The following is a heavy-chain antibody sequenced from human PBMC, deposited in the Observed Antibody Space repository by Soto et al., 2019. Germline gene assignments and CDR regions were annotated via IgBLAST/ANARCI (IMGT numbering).Heavy chain of an antibody. J-gene: IGHJ5*02. CDR1: GGSISNSY. CDR3: ARGVRGASNWFDP. CDR2: IYTSGNT. V-gene: IGHV4-4*07. D-gene: IGHD3-10*02. Sequence: SETLSLTCTVSGGSISNSYWYWIRQPAGKGLEWIGRIYTSGNTNYSPSLKSRVIMSVDTSKNQFSLKMRSVTAADTAVYYCARGVRGASNWFDPWGQGTPVTVSS.